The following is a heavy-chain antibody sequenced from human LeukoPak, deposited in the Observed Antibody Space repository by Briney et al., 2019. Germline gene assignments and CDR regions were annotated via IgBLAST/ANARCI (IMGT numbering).Heavy chain of an antibody. CDR1: GFTFDDYG. CDR3: AKAPRIFGVVIDN. J-gene: IGHJ4*02. Sequence: GGSLRLPCAASGFTFDDYGVSWVRQAPGKGLEWAPGINWNGGTTYYADSVKGRFTISRDNSKNTLYLHMSSLRAEDTAIYYCAKAPRIFGVVIDNWGQGILVTVSS. CDR2: INWNGGTT. D-gene: IGHD3-3*01. V-gene: IGHV3-20*04.